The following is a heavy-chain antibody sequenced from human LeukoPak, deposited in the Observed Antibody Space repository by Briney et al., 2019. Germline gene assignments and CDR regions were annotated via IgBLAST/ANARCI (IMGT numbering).Heavy chain of an antibody. V-gene: IGHV3-21*01. CDR2: ITSSSSYV. D-gene: IGHD1-26*01. CDR3: ARDRGSYD. CDR1: GFTFSSYS. J-gene: IGHJ4*02. Sequence: GGTLRLSCAASGFTFSSYSMNWVRQAPGKGLEWVSSITSSSSYVYYADSVKGRFTISRDNAKNSLYLQMNSLRAEDTAVYYCARDRGSYDWGQGTLVTVSS.